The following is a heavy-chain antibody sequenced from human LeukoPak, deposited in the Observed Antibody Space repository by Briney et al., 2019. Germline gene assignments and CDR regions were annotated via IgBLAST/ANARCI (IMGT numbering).Heavy chain of an antibody. J-gene: IGHJ4*02. V-gene: IGHV3-7*01. CDR1: GFTFSSYW. CDR3: ARGAYSSGYYIDY. D-gene: IGHD3-22*01. Sequence: GGSLRLSCAASGFTFSSYWMGWFRQAPGRGLEWVANIKEDGSEKNYVDSVKGRFSISRDNAENSLYLQMNSLRAEDTAVYYCARGAYSSGYYIDYWGQGTLVTVSS. CDR2: IKEDGSEK.